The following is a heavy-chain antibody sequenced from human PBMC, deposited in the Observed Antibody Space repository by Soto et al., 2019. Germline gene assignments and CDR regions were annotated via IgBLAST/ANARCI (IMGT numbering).Heavy chain of an antibody. CDR3: ASMQRARYCSGGSCYPRRQYYYMDV. Sequence: EVQLVESGGGLVQPGGSLRLSCAASGFTVSSNYMSWVRQAPGKGLEWVSVIYSGGSTYYADSVKGRFTISRHNSKNTLYLQMNSLRAEDTAVYYCASMQRARYCSGGSCYPRRQYYYMDVWGKGTTVTVSS. CDR1: GFTVSSNY. CDR2: IYSGGST. D-gene: IGHD2-15*01. J-gene: IGHJ6*03. V-gene: IGHV3-53*04.